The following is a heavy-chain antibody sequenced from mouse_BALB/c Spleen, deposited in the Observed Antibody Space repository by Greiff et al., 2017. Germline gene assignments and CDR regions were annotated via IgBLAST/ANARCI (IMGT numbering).Heavy chain of an antibody. CDR1: GYSITSDYA. CDR2: ISYSGST. CDR3: ASTLYGNFGFFAY. V-gene: IGHV3-2*02. Sequence: EVKLVESGPGLVKPSQSLSLTCTVTGYSITSDYAWNWIRQFPGNKLEWMGSISYSGSTSYNPSLKSRISITRDTSKNQFFLQLNSVTTEDTATYYCASTLYGNFGFFAYWGQGTLVTVSA. D-gene: IGHD2-1*01. J-gene: IGHJ3*01.